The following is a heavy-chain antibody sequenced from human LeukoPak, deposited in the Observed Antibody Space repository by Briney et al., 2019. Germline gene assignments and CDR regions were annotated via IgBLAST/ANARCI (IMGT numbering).Heavy chain of an antibody. Sequence: GGSLRLSCAASGFTFSSYGMHWVRQAPGKGLEWVAVISYDGSNKYYADSAKGRFTISRDNSKNTLYLQMNSLRAEDTAVYYCARGRDDAFDIWGQGTMVTVSS. CDR3: ARGRDDAFDI. CDR2: ISYDGSNK. J-gene: IGHJ3*02. CDR1: GFTFSSYG. V-gene: IGHV3-30*03.